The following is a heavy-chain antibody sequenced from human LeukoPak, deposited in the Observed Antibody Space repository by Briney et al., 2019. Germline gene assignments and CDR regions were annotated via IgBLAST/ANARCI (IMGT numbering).Heavy chain of an antibody. J-gene: IGHJ4*02. CDR3: ARGAFYYDILTGYYRNTGNDY. Sequence: SETLSLTCAVYGGSFSGYYWSWIRQPPGKGLEWIGEINHSRSTNYNPSPKSRVITSVDKTKNQFSLKLSSVSAADTAVYYCARGAFYYDILTGYYRNTGNDYWGQGTLVTVSP. CDR1: GGSFSGYY. CDR2: INHSRST. D-gene: IGHD3-9*01. V-gene: IGHV4-34*01.